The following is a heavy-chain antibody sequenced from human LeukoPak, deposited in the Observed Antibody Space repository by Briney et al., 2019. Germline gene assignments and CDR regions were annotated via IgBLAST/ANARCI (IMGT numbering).Heavy chain of an antibody. J-gene: IGHJ4*02. CDR3: ARDGYSGSYFY. CDR2: INHSGST. D-gene: IGHD1-26*01. V-gene: IGHV4-34*01. Sequence: SETLSLTCAVYGGSFSGYYWSWIRQPPGKGLEWIGEINHSGSTNYNPSLKSRVTISVDTSKNQFSLNLSSVTAADTAVYYCARDGYSGSYFYWGQGTLVTVSS. CDR1: GGSFSGYY.